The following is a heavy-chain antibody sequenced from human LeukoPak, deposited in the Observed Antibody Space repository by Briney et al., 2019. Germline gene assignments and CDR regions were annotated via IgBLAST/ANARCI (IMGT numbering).Heavy chain of an antibody. CDR3: ARSFRYSSSWYEVGFDY. V-gene: IGHV3-23*01. CDR2: ISGSGGST. Sequence: GGSLRLSCAASGFTFSSYAMSWVRQAPGKGLEWVSAISGSGGSTYYADSVKGRLTISRDNSKNTLYLQMNSLGAEDTAVYYCARSFRYSSSWYEVGFDYWGQGTLVTVSS. CDR1: GFTFSSYA. J-gene: IGHJ4*02. D-gene: IGHD6-13*01.